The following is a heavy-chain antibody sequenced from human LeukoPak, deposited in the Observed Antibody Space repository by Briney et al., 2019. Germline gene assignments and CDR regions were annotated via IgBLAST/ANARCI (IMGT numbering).Heavy chain of an antibody. J-gene: IGHJ4*02. CDR2: IYTSRST. CDR1: GVSLTSGGYY. D-gene: IGHD6-19*01. Sequence: SETLSLTCTVSGVSLTSGGYYWVWIPPPAGQGLEWIGRIYTSRSTNYNPSLKSRVTVSVDTSKNQFSLKLASVTAADTDVYYCAGTSSGRDYSDYSGQGTLVTVSS. CDR3: AGTSSGRDYSDY. V-gene: IGHV4-61*02.